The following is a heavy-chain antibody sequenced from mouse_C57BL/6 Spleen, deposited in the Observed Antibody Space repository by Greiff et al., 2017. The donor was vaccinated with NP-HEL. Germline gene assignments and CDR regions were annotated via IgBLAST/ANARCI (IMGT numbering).Heavy chain of an antibody. Sequence: EVKVVESGGGLVQPGGSLSLSCAASGFTFTDYYMSWVRQPPGKALEWLGFLRNKANGYTTEYSASVKGRFTISRDNSQSILYLQMNALRAEDSATYYGARYSIYGSSYYYAMDYWGQGTSVTVSS. D-gene: IGHD1-1*01. J-gene: IGHJ4*01. CDR2: LRNKANGYTT. CDR1: GFTFTDYY. V-gene: IGHV7-3*01. CDR3: ARYSIYGSSYYYAMDY.